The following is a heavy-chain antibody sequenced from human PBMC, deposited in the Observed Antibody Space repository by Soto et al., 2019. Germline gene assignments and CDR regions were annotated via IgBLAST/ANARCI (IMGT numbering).Heavy chain of an antibody. D-gene: IGHD3-10*01. CDR3: ASHKWFGELSKHFDY. CDR2: ISAYNGNT. CDR1: GYTFTSYG. Sequence: QVQLVQSGAEVKKPGSSVKVSCKASGYTFTSYGISWVRQAPGQGHEWMGWISAYNGNTNYAQKLQGRVTMTTDTSTSTACLELRSLRSDDTDVYYCASHKWFGELSKHFDYWGQGTMVTVSS. J-gene: IGHJ4*02. V-gene: IGHV1-18*01.